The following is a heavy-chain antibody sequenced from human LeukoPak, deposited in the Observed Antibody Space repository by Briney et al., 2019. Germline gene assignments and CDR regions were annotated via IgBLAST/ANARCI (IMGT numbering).Heavy chain of an antibody. CDR1: GYTFSNYG. CDR3: ARTASMIRRSDIDY. V-gene: IGHV1-18*01. D-gene: IGHD3-10*01. Sequence: ASVTVSFKASGYTFSNYGISWVRQAPGQGLVWMGWISGYNGETNYAQKFQGRVTMTTDKSTNTAYMDLRSLRSDDTAVYYCARTASMIRRSDIDYWGQGTLVTVSS. J-gene: IGHJ4*02. CDR2: ISGYNGET.